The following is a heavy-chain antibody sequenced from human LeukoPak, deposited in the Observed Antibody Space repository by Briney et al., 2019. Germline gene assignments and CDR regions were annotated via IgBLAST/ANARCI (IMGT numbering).Heavy chain of an antibody. Sequence: GASVKVSCKASGGTFSSYAISWVRQAPGQGLEWMGGIIPIFGTANYAQKFQGRVTITADESTSTAYMELSSLRSEDTAVYYCARYGGSKYSYGYINYFDYWGQGTLVTVSS. J-gene: IGHJ4*02. CDR3: ARYGGSKYSYGYINYFDY. CDR2: IIPIFGTA. V-gene: IGHV1-69*13. CDR1: GGTFSSYA. D-gene: IGHD5-18*01.